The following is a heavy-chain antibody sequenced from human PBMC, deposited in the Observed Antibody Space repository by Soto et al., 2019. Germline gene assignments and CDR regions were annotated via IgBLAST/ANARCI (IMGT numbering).Heavy chain of an antibody. CDR3: ARDLAAVPRAFDY. V-gene: IGHV4-59*01. CDR2: VYYTGTT. D-gene: IGHD6-13*01. CDR1: GGSISSYF. Sequence: SETLSLTCTVSGGSISSYFYIWVRQPPGKGLEWIGSVYYTGTTDYNPSLKSRVTISVDTSKNQFSLNLRSVTAADTAVYYCARDLAAVPRAFDYWGRGTLVPVSS. J-gene: IGHJ4*02.